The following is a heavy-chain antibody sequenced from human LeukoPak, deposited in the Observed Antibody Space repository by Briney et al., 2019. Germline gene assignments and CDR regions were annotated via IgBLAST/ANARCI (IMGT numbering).Heavy chain of an antibody. Sequence: SETLSLTCSVSGGSIRSYYWTWIRQPPGKGLEWIGYIYYSGNTNYNPSLKSRVTMSVDTSKNQFSLKLSSVTAADTAVYYCARGDIVVVPAAIIEGDAFDIWGQGTMVTVSS. CDR3: ARGDIVVVPAAIIEGDAFDI. J-gene: IGHJ3*02. V-gene: IGHV4-59*12. D-gene: IGHD2-2*01. CDR1: GGSIRSYY. CDR2: IYYSGNT.